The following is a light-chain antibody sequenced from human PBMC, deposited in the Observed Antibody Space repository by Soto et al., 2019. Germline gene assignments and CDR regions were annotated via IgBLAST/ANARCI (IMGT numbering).Light chain of an antibody. CDR2: DVS. Sequence: QSALTQPRSVSGSPGQSVTISCTGTSSDVGGYNYVSWYQQHPGKAPKLVIYDVSKRPSGVPDRFSGSKSGNTASLTISGLQAEDGADYYCCSYAGSYTYVFGTGTKLTVL. CDR3: CSYAGSYTYV. J-gene: IGLJ1*01. V-gene: IGLV2-11*01. CDR1: SSDVGGYNY.